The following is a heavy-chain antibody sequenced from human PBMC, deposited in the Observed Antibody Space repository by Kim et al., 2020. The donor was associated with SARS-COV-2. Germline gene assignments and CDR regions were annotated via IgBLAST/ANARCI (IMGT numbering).Heavy chain of an antibody. CDR2: INPSGGST. Sequence: ASVKVSCKASGYIFTSYYMHWVRQAPGQGLEWMGIINPSGGSTNYAQKFQGRVTVTRDTSTSTVYMELSSLRSEDTAVYYCARVSYVRGFDYWGQGTLVTVSS. J-gene: IGHJ4*02. CDR1: GYIFTSYY. D-gene: IGHD3-16*01. V-gene: IGHV1-46*01. CDR3: ARVSYVRGFDY.